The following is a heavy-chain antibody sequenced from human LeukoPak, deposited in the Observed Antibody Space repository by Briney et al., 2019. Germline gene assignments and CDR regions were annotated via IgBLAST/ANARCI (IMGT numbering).Heavy chain of an antibody. Sequence: PETLSLTCTVSGGSISGYYWNWIRQPAGKGLEWIGRIYVSESTNYNPSLKSRVTMSVDTSKNQFSLKMSSVTAADTAVYYCTRGQDGYDDYWGQGTLVTVSS. V-gene: IGHV4-4*07. CDR1: GGSISGYY. J-gene: IGHJ4*02. CDR3: TRGQDGYDDY. D-gene: IGHD5-24*01. CDR2: IYVSEST.